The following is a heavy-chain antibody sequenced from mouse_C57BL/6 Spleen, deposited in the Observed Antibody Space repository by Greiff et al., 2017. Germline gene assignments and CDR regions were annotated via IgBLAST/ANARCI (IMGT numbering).Heavy chain of an antibody. D-gene: IGHD1-1*01. CDR3: ASDYYGSSYGFAY. CDR1: GYAFSSSW. Sequence: VKLVESGPELVKPGASVKISCKASGYAFSSSWMNWVKQRPGKGLEWIGRIYPGDGDTNYNGKFKGKATLTADKSSSTAYMQLSSLTSEDSAVYFCASDYYGSSYGFAYWGQGTLVTVSA. CDR2: IYPGDGDT. V-gene: IGHV1-82*01. J-gene: IGHJ3*01.